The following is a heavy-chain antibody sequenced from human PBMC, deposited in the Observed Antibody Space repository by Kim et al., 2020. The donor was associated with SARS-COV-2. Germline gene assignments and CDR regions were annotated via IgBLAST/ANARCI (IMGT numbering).Heavy chain of an antibody. CDR1: GGTFSSYA. V-gene: IGHV1-69*13. J-gene: IGHJ6*02. D-gene: IGHD3-3*01. CDR3: AVGEPSTVYYYYYGMDV. CDR2: IIPIFGTA. Sequence: SVKVSCKASGGTFSSYAISWVRQAPGQGLEWMGGIIPIFGTANYAQKFQGRVTITADESTSTAYMELSSLRSEDTAVYYCAVGEPSTVYYYYYGMDVWGQGTTVTVSS.